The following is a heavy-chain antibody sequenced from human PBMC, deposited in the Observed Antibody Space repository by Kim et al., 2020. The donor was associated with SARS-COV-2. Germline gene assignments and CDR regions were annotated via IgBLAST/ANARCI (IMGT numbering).Heavy chain of an antibody. CDR1: GYTFTSYG. V-gene: IGHV1-18*04. J-gene: IGHJ6*02. CDR3: ASRVEDYGDYVGYYYYGMDV. Sequence: ASVKVSCKASGYTFTSYGISWVRQAPGQGLEWMGWISAYNGNTNYAQKLQGRVTMTTDTSTSTAYMELRSLRSDDTAVYYCASRVEDYGDYVGYYYYGMDVWGQGTTVTVSS. CDR2: ISAYNGNT. D-gene: IGHD4-17*01.